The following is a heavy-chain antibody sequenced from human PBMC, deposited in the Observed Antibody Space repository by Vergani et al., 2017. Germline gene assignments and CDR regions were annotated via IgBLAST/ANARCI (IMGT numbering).Heavy chain of an antibody. V-gene: IGHV4-59*01. J-gene: IGHJ6*02. Sequence: QVQLQESGPGLVKPSETLSLTCTVSGSSISSYYWSWIRQPPGKGLEWIGYIYYSGSTNYNPSLKSRVTISVDTSKNQFSLKLSSVTAADTAVYYCARGVAVAGSGIYYYYNGMDVWGQGTTVTVSS. D-gene: IGHD6-19*01. CDR1: GSSISSYY. CDR2: IYYSGST. CDR3: ARGVAVAGSGIYYYYNGMDV.